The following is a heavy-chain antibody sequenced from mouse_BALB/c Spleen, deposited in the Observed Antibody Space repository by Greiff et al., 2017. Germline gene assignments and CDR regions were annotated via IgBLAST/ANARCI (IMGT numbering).Heavy chain of an antibody. Sequence: EVQLQQSGAELVRPGALVKLSCKASGFNIKDYYMHWVKQRPEQGLEWIGWSDPENGNTIYDPKFQGKASITADTSSNTAYLQLSSLTSEDTAVYYCARKGSTMITGGRFAYWGQGTLVTVSA. J-gene: IGHJ3*01. V-gene: IGHV14-1*02. CDR2: SDPENGNT. CDR1: GFNIKDYY. D-gene: IGHD2-4*01. CDR3: ARKGSTMITGGRFAY.